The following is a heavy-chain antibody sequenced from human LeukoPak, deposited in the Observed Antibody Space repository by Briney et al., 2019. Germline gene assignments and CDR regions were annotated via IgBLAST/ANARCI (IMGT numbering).Heavy chain of an antibody. D-gene: IGHD3-10*01. CDR2: IWYDGSNK. CDR1: GFTFSSYG. V-gene: IGHV3-33*01. CDR3: ARAIAGFGVNDAFDI. J-gene: IGHJ3*02. Sequence: GRSLRLSCAASGFTFSSYGMHWVRQAPGKGLEWVAVIWYDGSNKYYADSVKGRFTISRDNSKNTLYLQMNSLRAEDTAVYYCARAIAGFGVNDAFDIWGQGTMVTVSS.